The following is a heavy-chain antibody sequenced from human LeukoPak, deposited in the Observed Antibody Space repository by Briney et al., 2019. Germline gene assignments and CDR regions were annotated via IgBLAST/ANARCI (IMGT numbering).Heavy chain of an antibody. CDR3: AKASELGRGYFDY. J-gene: IGHJ4*02. CDR1: GFTFSTYS. D-gene: IGHD7-27*01. V-gene: IGHV3-21*04. Sequence: GGSLRLSCAASGFTFSTYSMNWVRQAPGKGLEWVSSISSGSSYIYYADSVKGRFTISRDHAKNSLYLQMNSLRAEDTAVYYCAKASELGRGYFDYWGQGTLVTVSS. CDR2: ISSGSSYI.